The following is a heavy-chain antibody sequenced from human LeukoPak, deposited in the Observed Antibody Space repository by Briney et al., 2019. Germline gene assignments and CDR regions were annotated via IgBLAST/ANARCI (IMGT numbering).Heavy chain of an antibody. D-gene: IGHD2-2*02. CDR3: ARVMRGYCSSTSCYMGFDY. V-gene: IGHV4-39*07. J-gene: IGHJ4*02. CDR1: GGSISSSSYY. Sequence: SETLSLTCTVSGGSISSSSYYWGWIRQPPGKGLEWIGSIYYSGSTYYNPSLKSRVTISVDTSKNQFSLKLSSVTAADTAVYYCARVMRGYCSSTSCYMGFDYWGQGTLVTVSS. CDR2: IYYSGST.